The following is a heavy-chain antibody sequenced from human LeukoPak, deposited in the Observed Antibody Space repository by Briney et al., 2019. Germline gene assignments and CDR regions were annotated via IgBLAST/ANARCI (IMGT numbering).Heavy chain of an antibody. J-gene: IGHJ5*02. CDR2: INPSDGST. Sequence: ASVKLACKATGYSFTTYYIHWMRQAPGRGLEWMGIINPSDGSTSSAQKFQGRVAMTSDTSTSTVYMELSSLTYDDTAVYYCARDVVVELGMLPTDSWFDPWGRGTLVAVSS. CDR1: GYSFTTYY. V-gene: IGHV1-46*01. CDR3: ARDVVVELGMLPTDSWFDP. D-gene: IGHD2-15*01.